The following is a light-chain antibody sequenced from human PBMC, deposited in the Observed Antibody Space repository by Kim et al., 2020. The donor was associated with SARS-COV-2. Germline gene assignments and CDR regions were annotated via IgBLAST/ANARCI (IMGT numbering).Light chain of an antibody. J-gene: IGLJ1*01. CDR3: QAWDSSTYV. CDR2: QDS. Sequence: SYELTQPPSVSVSPGQTASITCSGDKLGDKYACWYQQKPGQSPVLVIYQDSKRPSGIPERFSGSNSGNTATLTISGTQAMDEADYYCQAWDSSTYVFGTGTKATV. CDR1: KLGDKY. V-gene: IGLV3-1*01.